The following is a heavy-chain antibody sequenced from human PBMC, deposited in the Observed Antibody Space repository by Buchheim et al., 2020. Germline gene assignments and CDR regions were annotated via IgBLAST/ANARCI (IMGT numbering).Heavy chain of an antibody. D-gene: IGHD3-22*01. Sequence: QVQLVESGGGVVQPGRSLRLSCAASGFTFSSYGMHWVRQAPGKGLEWVAVISYDGSNKYYADSVKGRFTISRDNSKNTLYLQTNSLRAEDTAVYYCAKPYYYDSSGYYLFDYWGQGTL. CDR1: GFTFSSYG. CDR3: AKPYYYDSSGYYLFDY. CDR2: ISYDGSNK. V-gene: IGHV3-30*18. J-gene: IGHJ4*02.